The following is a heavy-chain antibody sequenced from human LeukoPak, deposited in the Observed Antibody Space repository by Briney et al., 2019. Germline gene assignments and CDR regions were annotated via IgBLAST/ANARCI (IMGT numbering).Heavy chain of an antibody. CDR3: ARDDEHPYDTKVLDAYDV. CDR2: IRPNDGAT. V-gene: IGHV1-2*02. J-gene: IGHJ3*01. D-gene: IGHD3-22*01. CDR1: GYTFTGYH. Sequence: ASVKVSCKTSGYTFTGYHINWVRQAPGQGLEWVGWIRPNDGATKCAQNLQGRVTMSRDTSIGTTYMELSSLTSDDTAIYYCARDDEHPYDTKVLDAYDVWGQGTMVTVSS.